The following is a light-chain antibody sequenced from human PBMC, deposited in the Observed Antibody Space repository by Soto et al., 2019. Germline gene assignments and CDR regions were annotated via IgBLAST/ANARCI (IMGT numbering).Light chain of an antibody. Sequence: EVLMTQSQGTLSVSPGERVTVSCRASQSIGSNLAWYQQKPGQAPRLLIYGASTRVIGVPDRFSGGRSGTEFTLTISSLQSEDIAVYFCQQYTDWPPYTFGQGTKLEIK. J-gene: IGKJ2*01. V-gene: IGKV3-15*01. CDR1: QSIGSN. CDR2: GAS. CDR3: QQYTDWPPYT.